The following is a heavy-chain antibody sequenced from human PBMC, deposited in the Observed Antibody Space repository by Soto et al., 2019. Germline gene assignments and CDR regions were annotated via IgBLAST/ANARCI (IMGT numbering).Heavy chain of an antibody. CDR1: GYTFTSYY. Sequence: GASVKVSCKASGYTFTSYYMHWVRQAPGQGLEWMGIINPSGGSTSYAQKFQGRVTISVDTSKNQFSLKLSSVTAADTAVYYCARGYGRNFDYWGQGTLVTVSS. CDR3: ARGYGRNFDY. V-gene: IGHV1-46*01. D-gene: IGHD5-18*01. J-gene: IGHJ4*02. CDR2: INPSGGST.